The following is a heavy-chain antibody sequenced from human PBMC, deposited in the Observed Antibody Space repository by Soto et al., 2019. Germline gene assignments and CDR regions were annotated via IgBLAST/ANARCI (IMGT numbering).Heavy chain of an antibody. CDR2: INPNSGGT. CDR3: ARPAPADPDAFDI. CDR1: GYTFTGYY. D-gene: IGHD6-13*01. J-gene: IGHJ3*02. V-gene: IGHV1-2*04. Sequence: ASVKVSCKASGYTFTGYYMHWVRQAPGQGLEWMGWINPNSGGTNYAQKFQGWVTMTRDTSISTAYMELSRLRSDDTAVYYCARPAPADPDAFDIWGQGTMVTVSS.